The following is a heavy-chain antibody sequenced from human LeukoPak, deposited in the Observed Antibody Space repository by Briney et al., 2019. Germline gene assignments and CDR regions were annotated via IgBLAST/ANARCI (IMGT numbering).Heavy chain of an antibody. V-gene: IGHV3-66*01. J-gene: IGHJ4*02. CDR2: IYSGGST. CDR1: GFTVSSTY. D-gene: IGHD4-11*01. CDR3: ARFESADYLAFDY. Sequence: GGSLRLSCAASGFTVSSTYMSWVRQAPGKGLEWVSVIYSGGSTYYADSVKGRFTISRDNSKYTLYLQMNSLRAEDTAVYYCARFESADYLAFDYWGQGTLVTVSS.